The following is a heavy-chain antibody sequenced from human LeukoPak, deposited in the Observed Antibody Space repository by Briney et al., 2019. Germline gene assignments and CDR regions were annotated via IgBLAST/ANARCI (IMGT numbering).Heavy chain of an antibody. Sequence: ASVKVSCKASGYTFTSYAMHWVRQAPGQRLEWMGWINAGNGNTKYSQKFQGRVTITADESTSTAYMELSSLRSEDTAVYYCARSIYGGNFDYWGQGTLVTVSS. CDR1: GYTFTSYA. D-gene: IGHD4-23*01. CDR2: INAGNGNT. CDR3: ARSIYGGNFDY. J-gene: IGHJ4*02. V-gene: IGHV1-3*01.